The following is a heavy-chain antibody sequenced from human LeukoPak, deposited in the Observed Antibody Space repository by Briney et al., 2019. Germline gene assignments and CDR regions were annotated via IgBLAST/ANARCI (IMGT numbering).Heavy chain of an antibody. J-gene: IGHJ4*02. Sequence: SETLSLTCTVYCGSMSTYYWSWIRQPPVKGLDSIGYIYYSRSTNYNPYLESRVTISVDTSKNQFSLKLSSVTAADTAVYYCARGPGTYYNDFDYWGQGTLVTVSS. CDR1: CGSMSTYY. V-gene: IGHV4-59*01. CDR2: IYYSRST. CDR3: ARGPGTYYNDFDY. D-gene: IGHD3-10*01.